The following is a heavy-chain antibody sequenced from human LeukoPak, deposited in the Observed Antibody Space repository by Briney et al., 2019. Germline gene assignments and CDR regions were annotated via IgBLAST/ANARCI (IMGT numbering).Heavy chain of an antibody. D-gene: IGHD2-2*01. CDR1: GYTFTSYD. CDR2: MNPNSGNT. V-gene: IGHV1-8*01. Sequence: ASVKVSCKASGYTFTSYDINWVRQATGQGLEWMGWMNPNSGNTGYAQKFQGRVTMTRNTSISTANMELSSLRSEDTATYYCACLVVSGGGSACFDAWGQGTLVTVSS. J-gene: IGHJ5*02. CDR3: ACLVVSGGGSACFDA.